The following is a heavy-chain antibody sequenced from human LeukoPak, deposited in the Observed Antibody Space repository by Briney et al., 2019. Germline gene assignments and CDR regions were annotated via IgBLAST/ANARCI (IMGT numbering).Heavy chain of an antibody. J-gene: IGHJ1*01. D-gene: IGHD1-26*01. V-gene: IGHV3-23*01. CDR1: GFTFSSYA. Sequence: PGGSLRPSCAASGFTFSSYALSWVRQAPGKGLEWVSAISGSGGSTYYADSVKGRFTISRDNSKNTLYLQMNSLRAEDTAVYYCAKFRPGQWELEDFQHWGQGTLVTVSS. CDR2: ISGSGGST. CDR3: AKFRPGQWELEDFQH.